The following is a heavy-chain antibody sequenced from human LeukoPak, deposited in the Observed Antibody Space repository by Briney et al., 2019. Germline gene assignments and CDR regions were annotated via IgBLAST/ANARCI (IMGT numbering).Heavy chain of an antibody. CDR1: GFTFSKHH. CDR2: ISASGDRA. CDR3: VTLLSETDYYWYGMDV. J-gene: IGHJ6*02. D-gene: IGHD3-3*01. V-gene: IGHV3-23*01. Sequence: GGSLRLSCAASGFTFSKHHMVWVRQAPGKGLESISSISASGDRAYYTESVKGRFTISRDNSKNTLYLQMNSLTAEDTSVYYRVTLLSETDYYWYGMDVWGQGTTVTVSS.